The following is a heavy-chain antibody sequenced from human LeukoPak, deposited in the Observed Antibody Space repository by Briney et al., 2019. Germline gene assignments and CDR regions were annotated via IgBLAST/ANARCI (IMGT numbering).Heavy chain of an antibody. V-gene: IGHV3-30*19. Sequence: GGSLRLSCAASGFTFSNYGMHWVRQSPVRGLEWVAMISIDGDYTSYADSLKGRFTISRDNSKNTLFLQMTSLTAEDTAVYYCARVSYSQIYYYMDVWGKGTTVTVSS. CDR2: ISIDGDYT. D-gene: IGHD4-11*01. CDR1: GFTFSNYG. J-gene: IGHJ6*03. CDR3: ARVSYSQIYYYMDV.